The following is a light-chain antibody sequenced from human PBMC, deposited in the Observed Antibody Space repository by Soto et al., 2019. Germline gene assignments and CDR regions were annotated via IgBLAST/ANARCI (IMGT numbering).Light chain of an antibody. V-gene: IGKV1-5*03. CDR3: QQYNVYST. CDR2: KAS. J-gene: IGKJ4*01. Sequence: DIRMTQSPSTLSASIGDRVNITCRASQSISSWLAWYQQKPGKAPKVLIYKASNLESGVPSRFSGSGSETEFTLTISSLQPDDFATYYCQQYNVYSTFGGGTKVEIK. CDR1: QSISSW.